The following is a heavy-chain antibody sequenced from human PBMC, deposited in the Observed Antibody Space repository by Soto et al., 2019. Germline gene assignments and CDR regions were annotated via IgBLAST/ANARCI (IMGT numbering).Heavy chain of an antibody. J-gene: IGHJ4*02. V-gene: IGHV4-39*01. Sequence: SETLSLTCTVSGGSISSSSYYWGWIRQPPGKGLEWIGSIYYSGSTYCNPSLKSRVTISVDTSKNQFSLKLSSVTAADTAVYYCARDPFDYWGQGTLVTVSS. CDR2: IYYSGST. CDR3: ARDPFDY. CDR1: GGSISSSSYY.